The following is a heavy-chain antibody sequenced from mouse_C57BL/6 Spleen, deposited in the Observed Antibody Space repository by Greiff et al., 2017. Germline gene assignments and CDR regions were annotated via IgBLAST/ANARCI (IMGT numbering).Heavy chain of an antibody. J-gene: IGHJ3*01. CDR3: ARGGYYGSSPWFAY. V-gene: IGHV3-1*01. CDR1: GYSITSGYD. Sequence: EVQLQESGPGMVKPSQSLSLTCTVTGYSITSGYDWHWIRHFPGNKLEWMGYISYSGSTNYNPSLESRISLTHDTSKNHFFLKLNSVTTEDTATYYCARGGYYGSSPWFAYWGQGTLVTVSA. D-gene: IGHD1-1*01. CDR2: ISYSGST.